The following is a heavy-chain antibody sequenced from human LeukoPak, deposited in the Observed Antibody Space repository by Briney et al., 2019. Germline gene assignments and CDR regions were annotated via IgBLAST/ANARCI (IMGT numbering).Heavy chain of an antibody. V-gene: IGHV4-59*01. J-gene: IGHJ3*02. CDR2: IYYSGST. D-gene: IGHD6-13*01. CDR3: ARDSGSTDAFDI. Sequence: SETLSLTCAVYGGSFSGYYWSWIRQPPGKGLEWIGYIYYSGSTNYNPSLKSRVTISVDTSKNQFSLKLSSVTAADTAVYYCARDSGSTDAFDIWGQGTMVTVSS. CDR1: GGSFSGYY.